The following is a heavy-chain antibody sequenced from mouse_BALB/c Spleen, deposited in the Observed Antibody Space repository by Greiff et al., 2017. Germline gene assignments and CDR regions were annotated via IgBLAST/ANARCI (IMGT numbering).Heavy chain of an antibody. J-gene: IGHJ2*01. CDR3: ASGSSGLDY. CDR2: INPSSGYT. CDR1: GYTFTSYT. Sequence: QVQLQQSAAELARPGASVKMSCKASGYTFTSYTMHWVKQRPGQGLEWIGYINPSSGYTEYNQKFKDKTTLTADKSSSTAYMQLSSLTSEDSAVYYCASGSSGLDYWGQGTTLTVSS. V-gene: IGHV1-4*02.